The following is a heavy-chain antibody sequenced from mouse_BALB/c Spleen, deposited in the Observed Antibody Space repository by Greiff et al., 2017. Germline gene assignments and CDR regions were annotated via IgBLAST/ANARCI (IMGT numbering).Heavy chain of an antibody. CDR2: IRLKSNNYAT. Sequence: DVKLQESGGGLVQPGGSMKLSCVASGFTFSNYWMNWVRQSPEKGLEWVAEIRLKSNNYATHYAESVKGRFTISRDDSKSSVYLQMNNLRAEDTGIYYCTVYYGSSLAWFAYWGQGTLVTVSA. CDR1: GFTFSNYW. V-gene: IGHV6-6*02. D-gene: IGHD1-1*01. CDR3: TVYYGSSLAWFAY. J-gene: IGHJ3*01.